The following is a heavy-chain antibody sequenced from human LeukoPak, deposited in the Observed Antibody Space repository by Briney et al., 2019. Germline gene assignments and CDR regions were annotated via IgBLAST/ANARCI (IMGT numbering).Heavy chain of an antibody. CDR3: ARVHGSRGLPEYYFDY. CDR1: GYTFTSYD. V-gene: IGHV1-2*02. J-gene: IGHJ4*02. D-gene: IGHD5-18*01. Sequence: EASVNVSCKASGYTFTSYDINWVRQAPGQGLEWMGWINPNSGGTNYAQKFQGRVTMTRDTSISTAYMELSRLRSDDTAVYYCARVHGSRGLPEYYFDYWGQGTLVTVSS. CDR2: INPNSGGT.